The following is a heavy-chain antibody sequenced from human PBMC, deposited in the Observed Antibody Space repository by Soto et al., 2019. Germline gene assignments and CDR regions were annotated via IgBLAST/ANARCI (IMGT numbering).Heavy chain of an antibody. D-gene: IGHD3-9*01. J-gene: IGHJ6*02. V-gene: IGHV2-26*01. Sequence: GPALVNPTETLTLTCTVSGFSLTNARMGVSWIRQPPGKSLGWLAHISSNDEKSYRITLMTRLTISKDTSKSQVVLTVTNVDPEDTAVYYCAREGRYYDILTGYYYGMDVWGQGTTVTVSS. CDR2: ISSNDEK. CDR3: AREGRYYDILTGYYYGMDV. CDR1: GFSLTNARMG.